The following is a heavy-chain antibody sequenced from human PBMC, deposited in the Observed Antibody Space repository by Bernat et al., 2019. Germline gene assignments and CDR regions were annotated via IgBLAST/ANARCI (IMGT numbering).Heavy chain of an antibody. Sequence: EVQLVESGGGLVKPGGSLRLSCAASGFTFSSYSMNWVRQAPGKGLEWVSSISSSSSYIYYADSVKGRFTISRDNAKNSLYPQMNSLRAEDTAVYYCASVAYCGGDCYYDAFDIWGQGTMVTVSS. J-gene: IGHJ3*02. CDR2: ISSSSSYI. CDR1: GFTFSSYS. CDR3: ASVAYCGGDCYYDAFDI. V-gene: IGHV3-21*01. D-gene: IGHD2-21*02.